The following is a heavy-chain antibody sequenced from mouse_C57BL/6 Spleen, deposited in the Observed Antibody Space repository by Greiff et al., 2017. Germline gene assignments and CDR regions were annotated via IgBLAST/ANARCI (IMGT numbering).Heavy chain of an antibody. V-gene: IGHV1-74*01. Sequence: QVQLQQPGAELVKPGASVKVSCKASGYTFTSYWVHWVKQRPGQGLEWIGRIHPSGSDTNYNQKFKGKATLTVDQSSSPAYMQLSSLTSEDSAVYYCAIMDRFDYWGQGTTLTVSS. CDR3: AIMDRFDY. J-gene: IGHJ2*01. CDR2: IHPSGSDT. CDR1: GYTFTSYW.